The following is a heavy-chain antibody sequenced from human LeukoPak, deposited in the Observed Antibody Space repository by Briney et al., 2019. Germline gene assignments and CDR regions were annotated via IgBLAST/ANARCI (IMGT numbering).Heavy chain of an antibody. CDR1: GGSFSGYY. Sequence: PSETLSLTCAVYGGSFSGYYWSWIRQPPGKGLEWIGEINHSGSTNYNPSLKSRVTISVDTSKNQFSLKLSSVTAADTAVYYCARVEVHGSYYGWFDHWGQGTLVTVSS. V-gene: IGHV4-34*01. J-gene: IGHJ5*02. CDR3: ARVEVHGSYYGWFDH. CDR2: INHSGST. D-gene: IGHD1-26*01.